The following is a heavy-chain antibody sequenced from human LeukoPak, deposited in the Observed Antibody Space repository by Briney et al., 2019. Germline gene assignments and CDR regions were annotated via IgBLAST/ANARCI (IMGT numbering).Heavy chain of an antibody. V-gene: IGHV4-38-2*02. D-gene: IGHD6-13*01. J-gene: IGHJ6*01. Sequence: PSETLSLTCTVSGYSISSGYYWGWIRQPPGKGLEWIGNIYHSGSTYYNPSLKSRVTISVDTSKNQFSLKLSSVTAADTAVYYCARDGAAAGDTYYYNNGMDVWGKGPRSPSPQ. CDR1: GYSISSGYY. CDR3: ARDGAAAGDTYYYNNGMDV. CDR2: IYHSGST.